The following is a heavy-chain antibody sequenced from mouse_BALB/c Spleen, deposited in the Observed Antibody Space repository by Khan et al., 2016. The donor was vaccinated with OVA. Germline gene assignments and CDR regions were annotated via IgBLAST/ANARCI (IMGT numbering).Heavy chain of an antibody. CDR2: ISSGSGTI. V-gene: IGHV5-17*02. CDR1: GFTFSSFG. CDR3: ARVGSTVVAAWDWYFDV. D-gene: IGHD1-1*01. J-gene: IGHJ1*01. Sequence: EVELVESGGGLVQPGGSRKLSCAASGFTFSSFGMHWVRQAPERGLEWVAYISSGSGTIYYADTVKGRFTISRDNPKNTLFLQITSLRSEDTAMYYFARVGSTVVAAWDWYFDVWGAGTTVTVSS.